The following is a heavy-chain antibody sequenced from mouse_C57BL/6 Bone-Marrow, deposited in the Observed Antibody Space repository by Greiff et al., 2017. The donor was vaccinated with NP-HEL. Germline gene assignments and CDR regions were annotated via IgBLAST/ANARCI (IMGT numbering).Heavy chain of an antibody. D-gene: IGHD2-1*01. CDR1: GYTFTSYW. V-gene: IGHV1-55*01. CDR3: ARCPGNYFYYYAMDY. J-gene: IGHJ4*01. Sequence: VQLQQPGAELVKPGASVKMSCKASGYTFTSYWITWVKQRPGQGLEWIGDIYPGSGSTNYNEKFKSKATLTVDTSSSTAYMQLSSLTSEDSAVYYCARCPGNYFYYYAMDYWGQGTSVTVSS. CDR2: IYPGSGST.